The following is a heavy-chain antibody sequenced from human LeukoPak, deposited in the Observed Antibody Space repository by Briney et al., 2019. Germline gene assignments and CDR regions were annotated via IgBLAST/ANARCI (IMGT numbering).Heavy chain of an antibody. J-gene: IGHJ4*02. Sequence: PPGGSLRLSCAASGFTFSSYATNWVRQAPGKGLEWVSVIGTSGDNIHYADSVKGRFTISRDNSKNTLYLQMSSLRAEDTAVYYCARYSQTGEPGYWGQGTLVTVSS. CDR2: IGTSGDNI. D-gene: IGHD7-27*01. V-gene: IGHV3-23*01. CDR3: ARYSQTGEPGY. CDR1: GFTFSSYA.